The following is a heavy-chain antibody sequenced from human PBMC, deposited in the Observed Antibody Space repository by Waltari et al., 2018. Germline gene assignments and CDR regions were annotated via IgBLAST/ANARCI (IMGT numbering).Heavy chain of an antibody. CDR2: TKGGGNT. CDR3: ASDPGFANGMDG. CDR1: GFIVSNNY. V-gene: IGHV3-53*01. Sequence: EVQLVESGGGLIQPGGSLRLSCAASGFIVSNNYMSWVRQAPGKGLEWVSVTKGGGNTFYSDSVKGRFTISTDESSNTLSLQMNSLRVEDTAVYYCASDPGFANGMDGWGQGTTVTVSS. J-gene: IGHJ6*02.